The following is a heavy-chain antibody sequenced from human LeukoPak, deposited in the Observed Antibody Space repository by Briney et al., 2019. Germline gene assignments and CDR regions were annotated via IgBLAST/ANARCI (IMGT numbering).Heavy chain of an antibody. CDR1: GASISSSH. V-gene: IGHV4-59*12. D-gene: IGHD1-26*01. CDR2: ISDSGST. J-gene: IGHJ4*02. CDR3: ARGRPFSGSYGVDY. Sequence: PSETLSLTCAVSGASISSSHWSWIRQSPGKGLEWIGYISDSGSTNYNPSLKSRVTISVDTSKNQFSLKLSSATAADTAVYYCARGRPFSGSYGVDYWGQGTLVTVSS.